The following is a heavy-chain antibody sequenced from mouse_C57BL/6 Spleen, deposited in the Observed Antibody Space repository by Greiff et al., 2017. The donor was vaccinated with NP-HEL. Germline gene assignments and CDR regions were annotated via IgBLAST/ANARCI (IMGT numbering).Heavy chain of an antibody. V-gene: IGHV1-63*01. J-gene: IGHJ3*01. CDR2: IYPGGGYT. Sequence: LQESGAELVRPGTSVKMSCKASGYTFTNYWIGWAKQRPGHGLEWIGDIYPGGGYTSYNEKFKGKATLTADKSSSTAYMQFNSLTSEDSAIYYCARLGGSSGFAYWGQGTLVTVST. CDR1: GYTFTNYW. CDR3: ARLGGSSGFAY.